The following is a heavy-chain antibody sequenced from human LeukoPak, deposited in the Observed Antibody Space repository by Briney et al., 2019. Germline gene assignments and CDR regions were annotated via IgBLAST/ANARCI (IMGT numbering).Heavy chain of an antibody. J-gene: IGHJ4*02. CDR3: ARVRYCSGGSCYRGYFDY. V-gene: IGHV1-2*02. D-gene: IGHD2-15*01. CDR1: GYTFTGYY. CDR2: INPNSGGT. Sequence: GASVKVSCKASGYTFTGYYMHWVRQAPGQGLEWMGWINPNSGGTNYAQKFQGRVTMTRDTSISTAYMELSRLRSDDTAVYYCARVRYCSGGSCYRGYFDYWGQGTLVTVSS.